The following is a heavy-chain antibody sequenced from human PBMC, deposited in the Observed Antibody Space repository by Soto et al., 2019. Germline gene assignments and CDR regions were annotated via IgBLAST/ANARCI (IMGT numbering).Heavy chain of an antibody. D-gene: IGHD3-10*01. J-gene: IGHJ6*02. CDR1: GFTFSSYA. CDR2: ISGSGGST. V-gene: IGHV3-23*01. CDR3: ARESVWFGELSPYRGGNYYYYGMDV. Sequence: PGGSVRLSCAASGFTFSSYAMSWVRQAPGKGLEWVSAISGSGGSTYYADSVKGRFTISRDNSKNTLYLQMNSLRAEDTAVYYCARESVWFGELSPYRGGNYYYYGMDVWGQGTTVTVS.